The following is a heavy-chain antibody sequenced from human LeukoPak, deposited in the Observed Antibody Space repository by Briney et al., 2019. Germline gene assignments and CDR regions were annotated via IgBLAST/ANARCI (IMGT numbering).Heavy chain of an antibody. CDR2: ISWNSGSI. D-gene: IGHD6-19*01. CDR1: GFTFDDYA. Sequence: GGSLRLSCAASGFTFDDYAMHWVRQAPGKGLEWVSGISWNSGSIGYADSVKGRFTISRDNAKNSLYLQMSSLRAEDTALYYCAKDIGSVKQWLEGFDYWGQGTLVTVSS. V-gene: IGHV3-9*01. J-gene: IGHJ4*02. CDR3: AKDIGSVKQWLEGFDY.